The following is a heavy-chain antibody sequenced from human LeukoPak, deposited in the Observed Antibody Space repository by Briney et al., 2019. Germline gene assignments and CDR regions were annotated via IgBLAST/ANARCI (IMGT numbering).Heavy chain of an antibody. CDR3: AKAASSSWPSYYYGMDV. D-gene: IGHD6-13*01. V-gene: IGHV3-23*01. Sequence: GGSLRLSCAASGFIFSSYSMSWVRQAPGKGLEWVSVITGSGGNTYYADSVKGRFTISKDNSKNTVYLQMSSLRVNDTAVYYCAKAASSSWPSYYYGMDVWGQGTTVTVSS. J-gene: IGHJ6*02. CDR2: ITGSGGNT. CDR1: GFIFSSYS.